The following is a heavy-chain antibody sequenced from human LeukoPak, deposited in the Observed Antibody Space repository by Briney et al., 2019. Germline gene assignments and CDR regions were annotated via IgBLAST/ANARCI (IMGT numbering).Heavy chain of an antibody. CDR3: ARDVVVVPAALNWFDP. J-gene: IGHJ5*02. CDR2: IYTSGST. V-gene: IGHV4-61*02. Sequence: SQTLSLTCIVSGGSISSGSYYWSWIRQPAGKGLEWIGRIYTSGSTNYNPSLKSRVTISVDTSKNQFSLKLSSVTAADTAVYYCARDVVVVPAALNWFDPWGQGTLVTVSS. D-gene: IGHD2-2*01. CDR1: GGSISSGSYY.